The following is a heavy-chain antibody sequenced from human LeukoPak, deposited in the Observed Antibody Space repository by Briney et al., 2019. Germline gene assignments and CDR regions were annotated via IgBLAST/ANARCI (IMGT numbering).Heavy chain of an antibody. Sequence: PSETLSLTCTVSGGSISSGDYYWSWIRQPPGKGLEWIGYIYYSGSTYYNPSLKSRVTISVDTSKNQFSLKLSSVTAADTAVYYCARHVTVTTYLERLPGSPGGFDLWGRGTLVTVSS. CDR3: ARHVTVTTYLERLPGSPGGFDL. J-gene: IGHJ2*01. V-gene: IGHV4-30-4*08. D-gene: IGHD4-17*01. CDR1: GGSISSGDYY. CDR2: IYYSGST.